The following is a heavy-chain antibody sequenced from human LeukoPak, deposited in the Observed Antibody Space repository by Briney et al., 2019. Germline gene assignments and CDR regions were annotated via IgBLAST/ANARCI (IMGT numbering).Heavy chain of an antibody. D-gene: IGHD2-2*01. CDR1: GGSISSGSYY. CDR3: ARDQGQYCSSTSCTYYYYMDV. CDR2: IYTSGST. V-gene: IGHV4-61*02. J-gene: IGHJ6*03. Sequence: SETLSLTCTVSGGSISSGSYYWSWIRQPAGKGLEWIGRIYTSGSTNYNPSLKSRVTISVDTSKNQLSLKLSSVTAADTAVYYCARDQGQYCSSTSCTYYYYMDVWGKGTTVTISS.